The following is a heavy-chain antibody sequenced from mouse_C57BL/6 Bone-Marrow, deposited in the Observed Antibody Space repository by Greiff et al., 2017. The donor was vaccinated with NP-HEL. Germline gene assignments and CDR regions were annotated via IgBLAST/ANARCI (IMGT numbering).Heavy chain of an antibody. CDR3: ARYYYGNPDAMDY. J-gene: IGHJ4*01. CDR1: GYTFTDYY. D-gene: IGHD2-1*01. CDR2: INPYNGGT. V-gene: IGHV1-19*01. Sequence: EVQLQQSGPVLVKPGASVKMSCKASGYTFTDYYMNWVKQSHGKSLEWIGVINPYNGGTSYNQKFKGKATLTVDKSPSTAYMELNSLTSEDSAVYYCARYYYGNPDAMDYWGQGTSVTVSS.